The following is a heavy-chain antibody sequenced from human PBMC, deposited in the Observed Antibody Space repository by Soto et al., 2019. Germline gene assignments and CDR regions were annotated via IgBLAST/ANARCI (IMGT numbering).Heavy chain of an antibody. V-gene: IGHV3-30*18. CDR2: ISYDGSNK. CDR3: AKGSPFDWLLAAV. D-gene: IGHD3-9*01. CDR1: GFTFSSFG. J-gene: IGHJ6*02. Sequence: QVQLVESGGGVVQPGRSLRLSCAASGFTFSSFGMHWVRQAPGKGLEWVAVISYDGSNKYYADSVKGRFTISRDNSKNTLYLQMNSLRAEDTAVYYCAKGSPFDWLLAAVWGQGTTVTVSS.